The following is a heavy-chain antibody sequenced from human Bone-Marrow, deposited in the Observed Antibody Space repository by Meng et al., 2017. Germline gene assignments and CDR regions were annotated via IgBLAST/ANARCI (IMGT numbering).Heavy chain of an antibody. CDR1: GGSFSDYY. D-gene: IGHD4-11*01. CDR3: ARGPTTMAHDFDY. CDR2: INHSGST. Sequence: QVQLPQWGVCSLKPSETRSRTCVCCGGSFSDYYWSWIRQPPGKGLEWIGEINHSGSTNYNPSLESRATISVDTSQNNLSLKLSSVTAADSAVYYCARGPTTMAHDFDYWGQGTLVTVSS. V-gene: IGHV4-34*01. J-gene: IGHJ4*02.